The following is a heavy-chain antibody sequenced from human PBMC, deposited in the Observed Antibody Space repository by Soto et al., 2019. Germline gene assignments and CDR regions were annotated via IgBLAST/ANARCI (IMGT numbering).Heavy chain of an antibody. CDR2: MNLNNGNT. CDR3: ARAPYTKSDFDH. CDR1: GYTFTSYD. V-gene: IGHV1-8*01. J-gene: IGHJ4*02. Sequence: ASVKVSCKASGYTFTSYDINWVRQATGQGLEWMGWMNLNNGNTGYAQKFQGRVTMTRNTSISTAYMELSSLRSEDTAVYYCARAPYTKSDFDHWGQGTLVTVAS. D-gene: IGHD2-8*01.